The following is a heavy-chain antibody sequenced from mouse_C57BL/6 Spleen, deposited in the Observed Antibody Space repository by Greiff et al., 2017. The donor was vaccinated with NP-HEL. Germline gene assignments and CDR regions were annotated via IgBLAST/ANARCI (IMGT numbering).Heavy chain of an antibody. CDR2: IWRGGST. J-gene: IGHJ4*01. CDR3: ARGNGNYVDYAMDY. V-gene: IGHV2-5*01. Sequence: QVQLQQSGPGLVQPSQSLSITCTVSGFSLTSYGVHWVRQSPGKGLEWLGVIWRGGSTDYNAAFMSRLSITKDNSKSQVFFKMNSLQADDTAIYXCARGNGNYVDYAMDYWGQGTSVTVSS. D-gene: IGHD2-1*01. CDR1: GFSLTSYG.